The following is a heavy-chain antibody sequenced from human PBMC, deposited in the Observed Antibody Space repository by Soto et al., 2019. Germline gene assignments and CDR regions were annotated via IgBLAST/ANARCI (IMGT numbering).Heavy chain of an antibody. CDR3: ARLSGGTAPSPAY. CDR2: VSGNGENT. Sequence: GSLRLSCTASGFNFTYNAVSWVRQAPGKGLQRVSTVSGNGENTYYAESVRGRFTISRDTSKNTLYVQMNSLRVEDTAVYYCARLSGGTAPSPAYWGQGTPVTVSS. CDR1: GFNFTYNA. V-gene: IGHV3-23*01. J-gene: IGHJ4*02. D-gene: IGHD3-16*01.